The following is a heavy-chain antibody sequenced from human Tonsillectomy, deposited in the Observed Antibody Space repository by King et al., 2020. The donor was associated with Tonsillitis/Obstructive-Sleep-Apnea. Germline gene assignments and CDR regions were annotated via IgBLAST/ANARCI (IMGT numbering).Heavy chain of an antibody. J-gene: IGHJ6*03. CDR3: ASLITIFGVVISNYYYYYMDV. CDR1: GGSISSSSYY. D-gene: IGHD3-3*01. CDR2: IYYSGSA. Sequence: LQLQESGPGLVKPSETLSLTCTVSGGSISSSSYYWGWIRQPPGKGLEWIVSIYYSGSAYNNPSLKSRVTISVDTSKNQFSLKLSSVTAADTAVYYCASLITIFGVVISNYYYYYMDVWGKGTTVTVSS. V-gene: IGHV4-39*01.